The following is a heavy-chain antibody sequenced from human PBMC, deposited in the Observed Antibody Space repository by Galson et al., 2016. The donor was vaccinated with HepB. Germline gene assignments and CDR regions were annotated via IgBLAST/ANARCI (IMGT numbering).Heavy chain of an antibody. CDR1: GDSVSSNSAT. D-gene: IGHD5-12*01. CDR2: TYYRSKWYN. CDR3: ARVRSGYSGYANPYYYGMDV. J-gene: IGHJ6*02. Sequence: CAIPGDSVSSNSATWNWIRQSPSRGLEWLGRTYYRSKWYNDYALSVKSGITINPDTSKNQFSLQLNSATPEDTAVYYCARVRSGYSGYANPYYYGMDVWGQGTTVTVSS. V-gene: IGHV6-1*01.